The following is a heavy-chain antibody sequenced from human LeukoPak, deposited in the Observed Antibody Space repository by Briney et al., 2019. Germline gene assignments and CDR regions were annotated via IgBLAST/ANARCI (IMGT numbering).Heavy chain of an antibody. D-gene: IGHD3-3*01. CDR1: GYSISSGYY. J-gene: IGHJ6*03. CDR3: ASTSVTSWSGYYTGGSEYYYYYMDV. V-gene: IGHV4-38-2*02. CDR2: IYHSGST. Sequence: SETLSLTCTVSGYSISSGYYWGWIRQPPGKRLEWVGRIYHSGSTDYNPSLKSRVTISVDTSKNQFSLKLSSVTAADTAVYYCASTSVTSWSGYYTGGSEYYYYYMDVWGKGTTVTVSS.